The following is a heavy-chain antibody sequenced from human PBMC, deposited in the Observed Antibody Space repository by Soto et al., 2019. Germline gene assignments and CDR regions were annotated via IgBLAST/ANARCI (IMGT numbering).Heavy chain of an antibody. V-gene: IGHV1-24*01. CDR2: FDPEDGET. CDR1: GYTLTELS. J-gene: IGHJ3*02. Sequence: ASVKVSCKVSGYTLTELSMHWVRQAPGKGLEWMGGFDPEDGETIYAQKFQGRVTMTEDTSTDTAYMELSSLRSEDTAVYYCATISITMIVVVQSRGAFDIWGQGTMVTVSS. CDR3: ATISITMIVVVQSRGAFDI. D-gene: IGHD3-22*01.